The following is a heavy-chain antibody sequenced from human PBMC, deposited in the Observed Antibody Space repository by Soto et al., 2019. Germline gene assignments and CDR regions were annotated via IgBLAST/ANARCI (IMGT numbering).Heavy chain of an antibody. D-gene: IGHD5-12*01. CDR1: GGSISSSSYY. CDR2: IYYSGST. Sequence: SETLSLTCTVSGGSISSSSYYWGWIRQPPGKGLEWIGSIYYSGSTYYNPSLKSRVTISVDTSKNQFSLKLSSVTAADTAVYYCARRSEWLRFWDEWGQGTLVTVPS. CDR3: ARRSEWLRFWDE. V-gene: IGHV4-39*01. J-gene: IGHJ4*02.